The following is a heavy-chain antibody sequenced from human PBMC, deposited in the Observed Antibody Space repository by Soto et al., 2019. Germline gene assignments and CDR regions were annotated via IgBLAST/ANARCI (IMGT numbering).Heavy chain of an antibody. J-gene: IGHJ4*01. CDR3: ARGKSRLQWLVGRFDY. D-gene: IGHD6-19*01. Sequence: SETLSLTCTVSGGSISSGDYYWSWIRQPPGKGLEWIGYIYYSGSTYYNPSLKSRVTISVDTSKNQFSLKLSSVTAADTAVYYCARGKSRLQWLVGRFDYRGHRTLVTVSS. CDR2: IYYSGST. V-gene: IGHV4-30-4*01. CDR1: GGSISSGDYY.